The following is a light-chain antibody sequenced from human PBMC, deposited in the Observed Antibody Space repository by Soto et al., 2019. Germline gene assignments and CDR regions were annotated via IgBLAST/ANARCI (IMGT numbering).Light chain of an antibody. CDR1: SSNIGSNT. Sequence: QPVLTQPPSASGTPGQRVTISCSGSSSNIGSNTVNWYQQLPGTAPKVLIYRNDQRPSGVPDRFSGSKSGTSASLAISGLQSEDEADYYCAAWDDSLNGGVFGGGTKLTVL. V-gene: IGLV1-44*01. J-gene: IGLJ3*02. CDR3: AAWDDSLNGGV. CDR2: RND.